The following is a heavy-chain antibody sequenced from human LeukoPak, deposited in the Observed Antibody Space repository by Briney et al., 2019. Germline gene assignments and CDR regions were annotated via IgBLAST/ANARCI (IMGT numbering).Heavy chain of an antibody. V-gene: IGHV1-18*01. D-gene: IGHD6-6*01. CDR2: ISAYNGNT. Sequence: GASVKVSCKASRYTFTSYGISWVRQAPGQGLEWLGWISAYNGNTNYAQKLQGRVTMTTDTSTSTAYMELRSLRSDDTAVYYCAILSRYSSSSGEDYWGQGTLVTVSS. CDR3: AILSRYSSSSGEDY. J-gene: IGHJ4*02. CDR1: RYTFTSYG.